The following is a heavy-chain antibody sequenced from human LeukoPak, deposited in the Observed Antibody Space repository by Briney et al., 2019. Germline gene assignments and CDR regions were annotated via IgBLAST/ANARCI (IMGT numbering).Heavy chain of an antibody. Sequence: PSETLSLTCTVSGYSISSGYYWGWIRQPPGKGLEWIGSIYHSGSTYYNPSLKSRVTISVDTSKNQFSLKLSSVTAADTAVYYCARDGLKYCSGGSCYGDYWGQGTLVTVSS. D-gene: IGHD2-15*01. CDR2: IYHSGST. CDR1: GYSISSGYY. CDR3: ARDGLKYCSGGSCYGDY. J-gene: IGHJ4*02. V-gene: IGHV4-38-2*02.